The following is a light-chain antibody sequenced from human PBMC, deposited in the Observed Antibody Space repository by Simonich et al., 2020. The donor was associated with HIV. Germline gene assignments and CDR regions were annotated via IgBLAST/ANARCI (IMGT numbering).Light chain of an antibody. Sequence: SYELTQPPSVSVSPGQTARITCSGDALPKKFAYWYQKKSGQAPVLVIYEDNKRPSGIPDRFSGSSSGTMATLTISGAQVEDEADYYCYSTDYSGNHMFGGGTKLTVL. V-gene: IGLV3-10*01. CDR1: ALPKKF. J-gene: IGLJ3*02. CDR2: EDN. CDR3: YSTDYSGNHM.